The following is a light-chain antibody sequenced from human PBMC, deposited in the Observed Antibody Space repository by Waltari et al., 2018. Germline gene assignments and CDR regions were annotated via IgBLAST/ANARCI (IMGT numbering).Light chain of an antibody. Sequence: DIVMTQSPDSLAVSLGERATNNCKSRQSVLYSSNNKNYLAWYQQKPGQPPKLLIYCASTRESGVPDRFSGSGSGTDFTLTISTLQAEDVAVYYCQQYYNNPITFGQGTRLEIK. V-gene: IGKV4-1*01. CDR1: QSVLYSSNNKNY. CDR3: QQYYNNPIT. J-gene: IGKJ5*01. CDR2: CAS.